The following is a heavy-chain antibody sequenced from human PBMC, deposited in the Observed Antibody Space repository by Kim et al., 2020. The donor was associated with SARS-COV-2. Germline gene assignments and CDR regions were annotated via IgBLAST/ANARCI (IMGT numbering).Heavy chain of an antibody. CDR2: IYHSGST. V-gene: IGHV4-30-2*01. CDR3: ASFGWNTFSSSYFDY. D-gene: IGHD6-13*01. Sequence: SETLSLTCAVSGGSISSGGYSWSWIRQPPGKGLEWIGYIYHSGSTYYNPSLKSRVTISVDRSKNQFSLKLSSVTAADTAVYYCASFGWNTFSSSYFDYWGQGTLVTVSS. J-gene: IGHJ4*02. CDR1: GGSISSGGYS.